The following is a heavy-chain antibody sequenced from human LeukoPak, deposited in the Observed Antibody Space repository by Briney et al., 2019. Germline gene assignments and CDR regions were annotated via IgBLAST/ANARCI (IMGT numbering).Heavy chain of an antibody. Sequence: GGSLRLSCAASGFTFSSYAMNWVRQAPGRGLEWVSSISSGSSYTHYADSVKGRFTISRDNSKNTLYLQMNSLRAEDTAVYYCAKEYPGDIVVVPAAIHDDYWGQGTLVTVSS. J-gene: IGHJ4*02. CDR1: GFTFSSYA. CDR3: AKEYPGDIVVVPAAIHDDY. D-gene: IGHD2-2*02. CDR2: ISSGSSYT. V-gene: IGHV3-21*04.